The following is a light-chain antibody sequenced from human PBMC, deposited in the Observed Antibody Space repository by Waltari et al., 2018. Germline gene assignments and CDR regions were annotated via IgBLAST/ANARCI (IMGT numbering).Light chain of an antibody. V-gene: IGKV3-20*01. Sequence: IVFPPSPGTLSLSPGERATPSRRASHSVSMTLAWYQQKPGQAPSLLIYDASTRATGIPDRFSGSGSGTDFSLTISRLEPEDFAMYYCQKYGTLPATFGQGTKVEIK. CDR1: HSVSMT. CDR2: DAS. CDR3: QKYGTLPAT. J-gene: IGKJ1*01.